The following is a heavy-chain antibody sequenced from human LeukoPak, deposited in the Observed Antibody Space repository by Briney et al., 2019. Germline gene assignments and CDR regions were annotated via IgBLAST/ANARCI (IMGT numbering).Heavy chain of an antibody. CDR2: IYYSGST. CDR3: ARGPYTSYDYVWGSYRYGNFDY. J-gene: IGHJ4*02. Sequence: SETLSLTCTVSGGSISSSSYYWGWIRQPPGKGLEWIGSIYYSGSTYYNPSLKSRVTISVDTSKNQLSLKLSSVTAADTAVYYCARGPYTSYDYVWGSYRYGNFDYWGQGTLVTVSS. V-gene: IGHV4-39*07. CDR1: GGSISSSSYY. D-gene: IGHD3-16*02.